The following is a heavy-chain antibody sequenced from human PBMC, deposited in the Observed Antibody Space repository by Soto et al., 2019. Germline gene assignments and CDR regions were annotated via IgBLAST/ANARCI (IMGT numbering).Heavy chain of an antibody. Sequence: PGGSLRLSCAASGFTFSSYGMHWVRQAPGKGLEWVAVISYDGSNKYYADSVKGRFTISRDNSKNTLYLQMNSLRAEDTAVYYCAKAHYDILTGYFAAFDYWGQGTLVTVSS. CDR1: GFTFSSYG. CDR3: AKAHYDILTGYFAAFDY. J-gene: IGHJ4*02. CDR2: ISYDGSNK. D-gene: IGHD3-9*01. V-gene: IGHV3-30*18.